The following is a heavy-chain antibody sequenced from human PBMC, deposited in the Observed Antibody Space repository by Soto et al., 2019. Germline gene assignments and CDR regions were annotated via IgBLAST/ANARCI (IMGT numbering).Heavy chain of an antibody. CDR1: GFTFSSYS. Sequence: GSLRLSCAASGFTFSSYSMNWVRQAPGQGLEWVSSISSSSSYIYYADSVKGRFTISRDNAKNSLYLQMNSLRAEDTAVYYCARDPRTTLAGARYYGSANYYYGMEVWGQGTKVTVSS. CDR2: ISSSSSYI. J-gene: IGHJ6*02. V-gene: IGHV3-21*01. CDR3: ARDPRTTLAGARYYGSANYYYGMEV. D-gene: IGHD3-10*01.